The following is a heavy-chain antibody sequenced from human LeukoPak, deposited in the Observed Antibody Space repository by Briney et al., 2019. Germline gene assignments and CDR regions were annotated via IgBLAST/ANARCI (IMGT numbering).Heavy chain of an antibody. CDR3: AREMYGSGSYNNVYYGMDV. CDR2: IISSSSYI. D-gene: IGHD3-10*01. CDR1: GFTFSSYT. V-gene: IGHV3-21*01. Sequence: GESLRLSCAASGFTFSSYTMNWVRQAPGKGLEWVSSIISSSSYIYYAESVKGRFTISRDNAKNSLYLQMNSLRAEDTAVYYCAREMYGSGSYNNVYYGMDVWGQGTTVTVSS. J-gene: IGHJ6*02.